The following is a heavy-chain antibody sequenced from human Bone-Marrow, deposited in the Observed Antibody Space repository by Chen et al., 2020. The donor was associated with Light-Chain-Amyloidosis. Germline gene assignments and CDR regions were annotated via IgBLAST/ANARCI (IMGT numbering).Heavy chain of an antibody. Sequence: QVQLVQSGAEVKKPGSSVKVSCRASGGTFNSYGVSWIRQAPGQGLEWMGWIIPMFGRAHYAQKFQGRVTMTADESTNTAYMELSRLGSEDTAVYYCARDETPIFGVVTYNWFDPWSQGTLVTVSS. V-gene: IGHV1-69*01. D-gene: IGHD3-3*01. J-gene: IGHJ5*02. CDR1: GGTFNSYG. CDR2: IIPMFGRA. CDR3: ARDETPIFGVVTYNWFDP.